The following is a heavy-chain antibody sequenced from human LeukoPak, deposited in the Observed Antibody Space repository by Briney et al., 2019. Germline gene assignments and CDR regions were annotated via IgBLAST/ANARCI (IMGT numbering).Heavy chain of an antibody. CDR3: AKESPSPRYYDSSGYPDY. CDR2: ISSSGSTI. D-gene: IGHD3-22*01. CDR1: GFTFSDYY. J-gene: IGHJ4*02. V-gene: IGHV3-11*04. Sequence: PGGSLRLSCAASGFTFSDYYMSWIRQAPGKGLEWVSYISSSGSTIYYADSVKGRFTISRDNSKNTLYLQMNSLRAEDTAVYYCAKESPSPRYYDSSGYPDYWGQGTLVTVSS.